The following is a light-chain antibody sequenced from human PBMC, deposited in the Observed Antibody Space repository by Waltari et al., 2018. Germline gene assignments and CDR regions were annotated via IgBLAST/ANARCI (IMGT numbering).Light chain of an antibody. CDR3: YSYAGSGTWV. CDR1: SSYVRPLNF. Sequence: QSALTQPASVSASPGQSITISCPGTSSYVRPLNFSSWYQQNPGKAAKLMIYEGNKRPSGVSNRFSGSKAGNTASLTISGLQAEDEAEYYCYSYAGSGTWVFGGGTKLTVI. CDR2: EGN. V-gene: IGLV2-23*01. J-gene: IGLJ3*02.